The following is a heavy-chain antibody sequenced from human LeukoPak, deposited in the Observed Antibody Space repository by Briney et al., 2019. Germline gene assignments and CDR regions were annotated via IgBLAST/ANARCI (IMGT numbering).Heavy chain of an antibody. CDR3: AKDLYYYGSGSYYFDY. CDR2: IYSGGST. V-gene: IGHV3-66*01. D-gene: IGHD3-10*01. CDR1: GFTVSSNY. Sequence: PGGSLRLSCAASGFTVSSNYMSWVRQAPGKGLEWVSVIYSGGSTYYADSVKGRFTISRDNSKNTLYLQMNSLRAEDTAVYYCAKDLYYYGSGSYYFDYWGQGTLVTVSS. J-gene: IGHJ4*02.